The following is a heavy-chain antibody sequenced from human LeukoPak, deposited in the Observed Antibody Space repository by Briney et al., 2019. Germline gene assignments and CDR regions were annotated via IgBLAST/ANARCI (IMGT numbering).Heavy chain of an antibody. J-gene: IGHJ4*02. D-gene: IGHD6-19*01. Sequence: ASVKVSCKASGYTFTSYGISWVRQAPGQELEWMGWISAYNGNTNYAQKLQGRVTMTTDTSTSTAYMELSSLRSEDTAVYYCASGSSGWPFDYWGQGTLVTVSS. CDR2: ISAYNGNT. CDR1: GYTFTSYG. CDR3: ASGSSGWPFDY. V-gene: IGHV1-18*01.